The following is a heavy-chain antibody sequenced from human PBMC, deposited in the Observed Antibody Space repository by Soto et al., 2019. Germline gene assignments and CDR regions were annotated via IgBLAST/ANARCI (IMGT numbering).Heavy chain of an antibody. Sequence: QVQLVQSGAELKKPGASVKVSCETSGYTFTDYDINWVRLAPGLGLEWLGGMNTNSGTRGHAQKFQGRSTRTRGASTKPASWELRGLTSEDAAIFCCAREAGEDYGAFFRRWRQGTRVAVSS. V-gene: IGHV1-8*02. D-gene: IGHD4-17*01. CDR1: GYTFTDYD. CDR2: MNTNSGTR. CDR3: AREAGEDYGAFFRR. J-gene: IGHJ1*01.